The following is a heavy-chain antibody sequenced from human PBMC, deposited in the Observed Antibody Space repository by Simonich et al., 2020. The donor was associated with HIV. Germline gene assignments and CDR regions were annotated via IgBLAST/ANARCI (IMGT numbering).Heavy chain of an antibody. D-gene: IGHD4-17*01. CDR3: ARRHPTTVTTPYFDY. CDR2: INHSGST. CDR1: GGSFSGYY. J-gene: IGHJ4*02. Sequence: QVQLQQWGAGLLKPSETLSLTCAVYGGSFSGYYWSWTRKPPGKGLEWIGEINHSGSTNYNPSRKSRVTISGDTSKNQFSLKRSSVTAADTAVYYCARRHPTTVTTPYFDYWGQGTLVTVSS. V-gene: IGHV4-34*01.